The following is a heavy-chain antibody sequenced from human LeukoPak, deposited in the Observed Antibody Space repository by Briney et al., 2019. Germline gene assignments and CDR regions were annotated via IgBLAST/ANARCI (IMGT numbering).Heavy chain of an antibody. CDR3: AKWGDYDILTGYYDSDY. J-gene: IGHJ4*02. Sequence: GGSLRLSCAASGFIFSNYAMSWVCQAPGKGLEWVSAIGGRDSGTYYADSVSGRFTVSRDDPKNTLYLQMNTLRAEGTAVYYCAKWGDYDILTGYYDSDYWGQGTLVTVSS. CDR1: GFIFSNYA. CDR2: IGGRDSGT. V-gene: IGHV3-23*01. D-gene: IGHD3-9*01.